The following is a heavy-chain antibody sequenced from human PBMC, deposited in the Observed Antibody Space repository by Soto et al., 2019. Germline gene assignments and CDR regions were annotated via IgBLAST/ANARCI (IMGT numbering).Heavy chain of an antibody. CDR1: GFTFSSYS. J-gene: IGHJ6*03. CDR3: AGHCSSTSCYGYYMDV. V-gene: IGHV3-21*01. CDR2: ISSSSSYI. D-gene: IGHD2-2*01. Sequence: EVQLVESGGGLVKPGGSLRLSCAASGFTFSSYSMNWVRQAPGKGLEWVSSISSSSSYIYYADSVKGRFTISRDNAKNSLYLQMNRLRAEDTAVYYCAGHCSSTSCYGYYMDVWGKGTTVTVSS.